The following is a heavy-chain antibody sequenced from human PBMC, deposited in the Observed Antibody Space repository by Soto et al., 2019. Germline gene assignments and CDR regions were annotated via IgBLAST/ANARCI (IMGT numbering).Heavy chain of an antibody. CDR3: ARDWRGAEGSDP. CDR1: GGSLSGYY. Sequence: SETLSLTCTVSGGSLSGYYWSWIRQPPGKGLEWIGDFYSSGSPHHNPSLKNRVSISEDRSKNEFSLNLTSDDTAGYFCARDWRGAEGSDPWGQGTLVTVSS. V-gene: IGHV4-59*01. D-gene: IGHD3-3*01. J-gene: IGHJ5*02. CDR2: FYSSGSP.